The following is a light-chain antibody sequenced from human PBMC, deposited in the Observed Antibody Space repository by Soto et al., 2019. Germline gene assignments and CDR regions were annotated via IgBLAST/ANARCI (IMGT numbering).Light chain of an antibody. V-gene: IGLV2-23*01. CDR2: EGT. J-gene: IGLJ2*01. Sequence: QSALTQPASVSASPGQSITISCTGTSSNVGTYDLVSWYQHHPDKAPKLIIYEGTKRPSGISSRFSGSKSGNTASLTISGLQGVDDADYYCCSFAVGATLVFGGGTKLTVL. CDR1: SSNVGTYDL. CDR3: CSFAVGATLV.